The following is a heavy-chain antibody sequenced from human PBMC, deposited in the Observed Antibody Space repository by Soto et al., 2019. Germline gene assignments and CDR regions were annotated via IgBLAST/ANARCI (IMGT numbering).Heavy chain of an antibody. CDR2: INSDGSST. J-gene: IGHJ4*02. V-gene: IGHV3-74*01. D-gene: IGHD2-15*01. CDR1: GFTFSNYW. Sequence: GGSLRLSCAASGFTFSNYWMHWVRQAPGKGLMWVSRINSDGSSTTYADSVKGRFTISRDNTKNTLYLQMSSLRAEDTAVYYCASGYCYGANCLGWSQGTLVTVSS. CDR3: ASGYCYGANCLG.